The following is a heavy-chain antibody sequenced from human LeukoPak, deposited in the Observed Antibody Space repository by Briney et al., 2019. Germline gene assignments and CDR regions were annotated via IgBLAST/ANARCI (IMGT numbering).Heavy chain of an antibody. CDR1: GFTVSTNY. D-gene: IGHD2-2*02. CDR2: IYSGGSA. V-gene: IGHV3-66*01. Sequence: GGSLRLSCAASGFTVSTNYMSWVGQAPGKGLEWVSVIYSGGSAYYADSVKGRFTISRDNSKNTLYLQMNSLRPEDTAVYYCARDDVRYCSSTSCYSSEYYYGMDVWGQGTTVTVSS. J-gene: IGHJ6*02. CDR3: ARDDVRYCSSTSCYSSEYYYGMDV.